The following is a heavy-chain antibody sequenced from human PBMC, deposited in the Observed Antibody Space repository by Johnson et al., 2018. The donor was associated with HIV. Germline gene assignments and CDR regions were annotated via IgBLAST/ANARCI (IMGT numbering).Heavy chain of an antibody. J-gene: IGHJ3*02. CDR2: IKSKIEGGTT. Sequence: VQLVESGGGLVKPGGSLRLSCAASGFTFNNAWMTWFRQPPGKGPEWVGRIKSKIEGGTTDYAAPVKGRFTISRDDSNNMLYLEMNSLKTEDTATYYCTTAGYTFSDAFDIWGHGLMVTVSS. CDR1: GFTFNNAW. V-gene: IGHV3-15*01. D-gene: IGHD2-2*02. CDR3: TTAGYTFSDAFDI.